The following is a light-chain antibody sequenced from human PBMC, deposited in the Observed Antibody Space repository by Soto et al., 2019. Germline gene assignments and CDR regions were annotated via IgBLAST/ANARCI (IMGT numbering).Light chain of an antibody. CDR3: QQYGSSPRIT. CDR2: GAS. J-gene: IGKJ5*01. Sequence: EIVLTQSPGTLSLSPGERATLSCRASQSVSSSYLAWYQQKPGQAPRLLIYGASSRATGIPDRFSGSGSGTDFTLTISILEPADFAVYYCQQYGSSPRITFGQGTRLEIK. CDR1: QSVSSSY. V-gene: IGKV3-20*01.